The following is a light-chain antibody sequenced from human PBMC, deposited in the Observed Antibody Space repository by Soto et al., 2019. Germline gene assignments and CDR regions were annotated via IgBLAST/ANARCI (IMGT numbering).Light chain of an antibody. V-gene: IGLV1-47*01. J-gene: IGLJ2*01. Sequence: QSALTQPPSASGTPGQRVTISCSGSSSNIGRNYVYWYQQLPGTAPKLLIYRNNQRPSGVPDRFSGSKSGTSASLAISGLRSEDEADYYCAAWDDSLSGHVVFGGGTKLTVL. CDR1: SSNIGRNY. CDR3: AAWDDSLSGHVV. CDR2: RNN.